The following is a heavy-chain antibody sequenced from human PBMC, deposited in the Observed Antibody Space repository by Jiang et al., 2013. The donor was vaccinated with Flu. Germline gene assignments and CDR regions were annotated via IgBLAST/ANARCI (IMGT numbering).Heavy chain of an antibody. V-gene: IGHV4-31*03. CDR2: IYYSGST. CDR1: SGSISSGGYY. J-gene: IGHJ6*02. D-gene: IGHD2-15*01. CDR3: ARLVVIPATDYYGMDV. Sequence: GPGLVKPSQTLSLTCTVSSGSISSGGYYWTWIRQPPGKGLEWIGYIYYSGSTYYNPSLKSRITISLDTSKNQFSLKLSSVTAADTAMYYCARLVVIPATDYYGMDVWGQGTTVTVSS.